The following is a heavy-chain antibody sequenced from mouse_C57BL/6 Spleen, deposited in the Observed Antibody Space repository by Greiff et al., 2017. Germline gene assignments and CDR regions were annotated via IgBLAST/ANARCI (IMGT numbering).Heavy chain of an antibody. Sequence: QVQLQQPGAELVRPGTSVKLSCKASGYTFTSYWMHWVKQRPGQGLEWIGVIDPSDSYTNYNQKFKGKATLTVDTSSSTAYMQLSSLTSEDSAVYYCAKRVLRPYWYFDVWGTGTTVTVSS. J-gene: IGHJ1*03. CDR3: AKRVLRPYWYFDV. CDR1: GYTFTSYW. D-gene: IGHD1-2*01. V-gene: IGHV1-59*01. CDR2: IDPSDSYT.